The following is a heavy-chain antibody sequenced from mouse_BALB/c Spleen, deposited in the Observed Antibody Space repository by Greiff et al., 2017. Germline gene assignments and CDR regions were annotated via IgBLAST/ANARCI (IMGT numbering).Heavy chain of an antibody. D-gene: IGHD1-1*01. V-gene: IGHV5-6-5*01. CDR3: ARDKDSRPFAY. CDR1: GFTFSSYA. J-gene: IGHJ3*01. Sequence: EVKLVESGGGLVKPGGSLTLSCAVSGFTFSSYAMSWVRQTPEKRLEWVASISSGGSTYYPDSVKGRLTISRDNARNILYLQMSSLRSEDTAMYYCARDKDSRPFAYWGQGTLVTVSA. CDR2: ISSGGST.